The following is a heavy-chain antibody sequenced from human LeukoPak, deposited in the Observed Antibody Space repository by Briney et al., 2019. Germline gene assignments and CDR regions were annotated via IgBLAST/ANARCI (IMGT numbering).Heavy chain of an antibody. CDR1: GYTFTSYA. D-gene: IGHD6-6*01. Sequence: GASVKVSCKASGYTFTSYAMNWVRQAPGQGLEWMGWISAYNGNTNYAQKLQGRVTMTTDTSTSTAYMELGSLRSDDTAVYYCAREGAARDAFDIWGQGTMVTVSS. J-gene: IGHJ3*02. CDR2: ISAYNGNT. V-gene: IGHV1-18*01. CDR3: AREGAARDAFDI.